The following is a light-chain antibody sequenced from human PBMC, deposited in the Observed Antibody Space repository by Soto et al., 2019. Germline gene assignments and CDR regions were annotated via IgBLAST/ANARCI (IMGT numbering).Light chain of an antibody. CDR1: QNINTW. CDR2: KAS. V-gene: IGKV1-5*03. Sequence: DIPMTQSPSTLSASVGDRVTITCRASQNINTWLAWYQQKPGKAPNLLIYKASTLESGVPSRFSGSGSGTEFTLTISSLQPADFATYYCQQYDTYWTFGPGTKVESK. CDR3: QQYDTYWT. J-gene: IGKJ1*01.